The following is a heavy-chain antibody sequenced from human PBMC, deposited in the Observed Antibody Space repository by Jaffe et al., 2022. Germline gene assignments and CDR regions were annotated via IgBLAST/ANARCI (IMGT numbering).Heavy chain of an antibody. CDR2: IRYDGSNK. J-gene: IGHJ4*02. CDR1: GFTFSSYG. D-gene: IGHD2-15*01. V-gene: IGHV3-30*02. Sequence: QVQLVESGGGVVQPGGSLRLSCAASGFTFSSYGMHWVRQAPGKGLEWVAFIRYDGSNKYYADSVKGRFTISRDNSKNTLYLQMNSLRAEDTAVYYCAKVGLVAAIYYFDYWGQGTLVTVSS. CDR3: AKVGLVAAIYYFDY.